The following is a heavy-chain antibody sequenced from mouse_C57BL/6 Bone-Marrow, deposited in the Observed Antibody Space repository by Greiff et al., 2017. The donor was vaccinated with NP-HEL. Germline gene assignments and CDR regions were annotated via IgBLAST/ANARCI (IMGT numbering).Heavy chain of an antibody. CDR3: ALYGSSYNYFDY. J-gene: IGHJ2*01. CDR2: IYPGSGST. CDR1: GYTFTSYW. V-gene: IGHV1-55*01. D-gene: IGHD1-1*01. Sequence: QVQLKQPGAELVKPGASVKMSCKASGYTFTSYWITWVKQRPGQGLEWIGDIYPGSGSTNYNEKFKSKATLTVDTSSSTAYMQLSSLTSEDSAVYYCALYGSSYNYFDYWGQGTTRTVSS.